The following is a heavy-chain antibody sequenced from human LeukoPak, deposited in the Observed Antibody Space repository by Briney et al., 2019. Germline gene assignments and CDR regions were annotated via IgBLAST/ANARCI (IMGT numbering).Heavy chain of an antibody. CDR2: VRTDGTDT. J-gene: IGHJ6*02. Sequence: GGSLRLSCTASGFTFSSHWMYWVRQVPGKGLVWVSRVRTDGTDTTYADSVKGRFTISRDNAKNTLYLQMNSLSAEDTAVYYCARDMGDDSSGSYRFGMDVWGQGTTVTVSS. V-gene: IGHV3-74*01. D-gene: IGHD3-22*01. CDR3: ARDMGDDSSGSYRFGMDV. CDR1: GFTFSSHW.